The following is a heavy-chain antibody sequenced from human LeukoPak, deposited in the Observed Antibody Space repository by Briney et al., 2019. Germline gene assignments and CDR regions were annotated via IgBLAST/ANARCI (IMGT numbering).Heavy chain of an antibody. D-gene: IGHD1-26*01. Sequence: SETLSLTCAVYGGSFSGYYWGWIRQPPGKGLEWIGSIYHSGSTYYNPSLKSRVTISVDTSKNQFSLKLSSVTAADTAVYYCASSQYSAIRSYYYMDVWGKGTTVTVSS. CDR1: GGSFSGYY. J-gene: IGHJ6*03. CDR2: IYHSGST. CDR3: ASSQYSAIRSYYYMDV. V-gene: IGHV4-38-2*01.